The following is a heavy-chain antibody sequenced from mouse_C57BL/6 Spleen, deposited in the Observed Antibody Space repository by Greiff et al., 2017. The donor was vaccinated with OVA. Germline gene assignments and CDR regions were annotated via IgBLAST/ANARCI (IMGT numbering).Heavy chain of an antibody. CDR2: INPSTGGT. J-gene: IGHJ1*03. CDR3: AGSGGERQYFDV. Sequence: QVQLQQPGTELVKPGASVKLSCKASGYTFTSYWMHWVKQSPGQGLEWIGTINPSTGGTTYNEKFKSKATLTVDKSSSTAYMQLSNLTAEDSAVYECAGSGGERQYFDVWGTGTTVTVSS. D-gene: IGHD2-12*01. V-gene: IGHV1-53*01. CDR1: GYTFTSYW.